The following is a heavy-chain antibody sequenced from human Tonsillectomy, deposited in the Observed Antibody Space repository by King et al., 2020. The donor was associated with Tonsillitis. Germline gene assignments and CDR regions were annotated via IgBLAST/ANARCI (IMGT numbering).Heavy chain of an antibody. J-gene: IGHJ5*02. CDR2: ISSSSRYI. V-gene: IGHV3-21*01. CDR3: GREHFPVITMVRGVIIKSGGWFDP. D-gene: IGHD3-10*01. Sequence: VQLVESGGGLVKPGGSLRLSCAASGFTFSSYSMNWVRQAPGKGLEWVASISSSSRYIYYADSVKGRFTISRDNAKNSLYLQMNSLRAEDTAVDYCGREHFPVITMVRGVIIKSGGWFDPWGQGTLVTVSS. CDR1: GFTFSSYS.